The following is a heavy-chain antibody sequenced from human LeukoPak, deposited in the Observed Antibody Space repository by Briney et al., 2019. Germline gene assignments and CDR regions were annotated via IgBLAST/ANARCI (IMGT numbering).Heavy chain of an antibody. J-gene: IGHJ1*01. CDR1: GGSMRSQY. CDR3: ANLIAAAPYFQH. V-gene: IGHV4-59*08. CDR2: IHYSGST. D-gene: IGHD6-13*01. Sequence: SETLSLTCTVSGGSMRSQYWSWIRQPPGKGLEWIGYIHYSGSTNYNPSLKSRVIISVDTSKNQFSLKLSSVTAADTAVYYCANLIAAAPYFQHWGQGTLVSVSS.